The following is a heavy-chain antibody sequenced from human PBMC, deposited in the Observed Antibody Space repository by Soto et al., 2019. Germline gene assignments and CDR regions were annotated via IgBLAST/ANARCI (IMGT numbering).Heavy chain of an antibody. V-gene: IGHV3-7*05. D-gene: IGHD2-2*01. CDR3: VRSVTRESV. J-gene: IGHJ6*04. CDR1: GFTFNNYW. Sequence: EVQVVESGGGLVQPGGSLRLSCAASGFTFNNYWMIWVRQAPGKGLEWVADIKQDGSVRSHVDSVKGRFTISRDNAKNSLYLQMDSLRAEDTAVYYCVRSVTRESVWGKGATVTVSS. CDR2: IKQDGSVR.